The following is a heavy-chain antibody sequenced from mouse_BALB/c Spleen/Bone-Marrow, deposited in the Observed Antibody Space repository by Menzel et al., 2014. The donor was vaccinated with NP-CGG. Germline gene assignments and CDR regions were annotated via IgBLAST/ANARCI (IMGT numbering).Heavy chain of an antibody. V-gene: IGHV1-80*01. D-gene: IGHD1-2*01. Sequence: AQRVESGAELVRPGSSVKISCKASGYAFSAYWMNWVKQRPGQGLEWIGQIYPGDGDTNYNGKFKGKATLTADKSSSTAYMQLSSLTSEDSAVYFCTRSTATFDYWGQGTTLTVSS. CDR1: GYAFSAYW. CDR3: TRSTATFDY. J-gene: IGHJ2*01. CDR2: IYPGDGDT.